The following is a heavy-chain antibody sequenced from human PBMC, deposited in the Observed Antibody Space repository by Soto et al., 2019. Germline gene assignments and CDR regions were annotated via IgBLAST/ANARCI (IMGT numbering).Heavy chain of an antibody. Sequence: PGGSLRLSCAASGFTFSSYAMSWVRQAPGKGLEWVSAISGSGGSTYYADSVKGRFTISRDNSKNTLYLQMNSLRAEDTAVYYCAKESGSSDYYYYYMDVWGKGTTVTVSS. D-gene: IGHD3-10*01. CDR3: AKESGSSDYYYYYMDV. CDR1: GFTFSSYA. V-gene: IGHV3-23*01. J-gene: IGHJ6*03. CDR2: ISGSGGST.